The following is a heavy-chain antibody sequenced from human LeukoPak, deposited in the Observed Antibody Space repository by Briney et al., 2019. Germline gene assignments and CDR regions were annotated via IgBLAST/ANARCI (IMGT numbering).Heavy chain of an antibody. CDR3: ASYSGYQPRVYYYYGMDV. CDR1: GGTFSSYA. Sequence: ASVKVSCKASGGTFSSYAISWVRQALGQGLEWMGGIIPIFGTANYAQKFQGRVTITADESTSTAYMELSSLRSEDTAVYYCASYSGYQPRVYYYYGMDVWGKGTTVTVSS. CDR2: IIPIFGTA. J-gene: IGHJ6*04. V-gene: IGHV1-69*13. D-gene: IGHD5-12*01.